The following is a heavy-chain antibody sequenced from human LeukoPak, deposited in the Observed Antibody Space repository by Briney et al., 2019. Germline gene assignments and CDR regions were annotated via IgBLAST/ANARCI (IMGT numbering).Heavy chain of an antibody. CDR3: ARDGRLDGYNGIVDN. D-gene: IGHD5-24*01. J-gene: IGHJ4*02. CDR1: GFTFSNYW. V-gene: IGHV3-74*01. CDR2: IKSNGRTT. Sequence: GGSLRLSCAASGFTFSNYWMHWVRQAPGQGVAWVSSIKSNGRTTSYADSVKGRFTISRDNAKNTLYLQMNSLRVEDTAVYYCARDGRLDGYNGIVDNWGQGTLVTVSS.